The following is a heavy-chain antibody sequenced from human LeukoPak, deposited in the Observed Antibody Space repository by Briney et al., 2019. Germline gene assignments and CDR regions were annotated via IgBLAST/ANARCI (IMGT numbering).Heavy chain of an antibody. CDR1: GFTFSSYS. CDR2: ISSSSSYI. D-gene: IGHD2-15*01. J-gene: IGHJ4*02. Sequence: GGSLRLSCAASGFTFSSYSMNWVRQAPGKGLEWVSSISSSSSYIYYADSVKGRFTISRDNAKNSLYLQMNSLRAEDTAVYYCARDPASGGSFFDYWGQGTLVTVSS. CDR3: ARDPASGGSFFDY. V-gene: IGHV3-21*01.